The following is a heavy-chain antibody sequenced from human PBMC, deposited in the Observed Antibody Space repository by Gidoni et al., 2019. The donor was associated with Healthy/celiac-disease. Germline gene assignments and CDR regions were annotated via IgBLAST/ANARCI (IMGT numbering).Heavy chain of an antibody. D-gene: IGHD6-13*01. CDR3: ARALPGYSSSWSFDY. Sequence: QVQLQESGPGLVKPSQTLSLTCTVSGGSTSSGGYYWSWIRPHPGKARGWLVYIYYRGSTCYNPSLKSRVTRSVDTSKNQFSLKLSSVTAADTAVYYCARALPGYSSSWSFDYWGQGTLVTVSS. CDR1: GGSTSSGGYY. V-gene: IGHV4-31*03. J-gene: IGHJ4*02. CDR2: IYYRGST.